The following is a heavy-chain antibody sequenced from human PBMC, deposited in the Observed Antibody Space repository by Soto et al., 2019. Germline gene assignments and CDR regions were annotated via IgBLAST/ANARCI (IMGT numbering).Heavy chain of an antibody. D-gene: IGHD3-22*01. V-gene: IGHV1-69*02. Sequence: SVKVSCKASGGTFSSYTISWVRQAPGQGLEWMGRIIPILGIANYAQKIQGRVTIKADKSTSTAYMELSSLRSEDTAVYYCARGGSYDSSGYYPSPLHYWG. CDR3: ARGGSYDSSGYYPSPLHY. CDR1: GGTFSSYT. CDR2: IIPILGIA. J-gene: IGHJ4*01.